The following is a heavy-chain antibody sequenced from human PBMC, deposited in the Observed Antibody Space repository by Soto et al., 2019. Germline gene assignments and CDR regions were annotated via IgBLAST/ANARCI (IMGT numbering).Heavy chain of an antibody. V-gene: IGHV4-30-4*01. CDR2: IYYSGST. Sequence: QVQLQESGPGLVKPSQTLSLTCTVSGGSISSGDYYWRWIRQPPGKGLEWLGYIYYSGSTYYKPSLKSRVTRSVDTPKNQFSRKLSSVTAADTAVYYCAGGANDYYYYGMDVWGQGTTVTVSS. D-gene: IGHD3-10*01. CDR3: AGGANDYYYYGMDV. J-gene: IGHJ6*02. CDR1: GGSISSGDYY.